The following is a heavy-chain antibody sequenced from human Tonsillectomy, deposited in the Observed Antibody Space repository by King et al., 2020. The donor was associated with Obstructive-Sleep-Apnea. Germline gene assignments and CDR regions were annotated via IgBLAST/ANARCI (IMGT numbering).Heavy chain of an antibody. V-gene: IGHV4-59*01. Sequence: QVQLQESGPGLVKPSETLSLTCTVSGASISSYYWSWIRQPPAKGLEWIGYIYYRGSTNYNPSLKSRVTISVDTSKNQYSLKLSSVTAADTAVYYCARTVGSTAGLFDYWGQGTLVTVSS. CDR3: ARTVGSTAGLFDY. CDR2: IYYRGST. CDR1: GASISSYY. J-gene: IGHJ4*02. D-gene: IGHD1-26*01.